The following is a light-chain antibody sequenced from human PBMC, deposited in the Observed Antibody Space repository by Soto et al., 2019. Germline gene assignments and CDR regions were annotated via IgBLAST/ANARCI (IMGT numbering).Light chain of an antibody. CDR2: GAS. CDR1: QSVSNN. J-gene: IGKJ5*01. Sequence: EIVMTQSPATLSVSPGESATLSCRASQSVSNNLAWYQQKPGQTPRLLIYGASTRATGFPARFSGSGSGTEFTLTISSLQSEDFAVYYCQQRDNWPPITFGQGTRLEI. V-gene: IGKV3-15*01. CDR3: QQRDNWPPIT.